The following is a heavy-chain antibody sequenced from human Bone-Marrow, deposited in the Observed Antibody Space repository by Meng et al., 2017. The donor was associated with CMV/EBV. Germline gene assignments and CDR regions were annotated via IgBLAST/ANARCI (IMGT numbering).Heavy chain of an antibody. CDR2: ISWEDVK. J-gene: IGHJ5*02. V-gene: IGHV2-5*02. Sequence: IALNESGPPLAKPTPTLTLPCTFSGFSLNTTGVGVGWIRQSPGKALEWLALISWEDVKEYSPSLNTRLTITKDTSKNQVLLTMTNMDPVDTATYYCARGGFSYGLLWFDPWGQGALVTVSS. CDR3: ARGGFSYGLLWFDP. CDR1: GFSLNTTGVG. D-gene: IGHD5-18*01.